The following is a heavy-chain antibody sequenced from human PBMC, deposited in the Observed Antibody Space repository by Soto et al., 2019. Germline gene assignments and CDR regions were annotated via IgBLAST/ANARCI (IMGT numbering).Heavy chain of an antibody. CDR3: ARQYSSVVVAATPFDY. CDR1: GGSISSGDYY. V-gene: IGHV4-30-4*01. CDR2: IYYSGST. J-gene: IGHJ4*02. Sequence: TSETLSLTCTVSGGSISSGDYYWSWIRQPPGKGLEWIGYIYYSGSTYYNPSLKSRVTISVDTSKNQFSLKLSSVTAADTAVYYCARQYSSVVVAATPFDYWGQGTLVTVSS. D-gene: IGHD2-15*01.